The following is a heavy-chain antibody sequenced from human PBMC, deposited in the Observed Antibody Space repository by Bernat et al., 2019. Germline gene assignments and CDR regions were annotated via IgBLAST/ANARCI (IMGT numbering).Heavy chain of an antibody. J-gene: IGHJ6*03. CDR1: GFIFSTYS. V-gene: IGHV3-21*01. Sequence: EVQLVESGGGLVKPGGSLRLSCTGSGFIFSTYSMNWVRQAPGRGLEWVSSISSSATYIYYADSVKGRITISRDNAKNSLYLQMDSLRAEDAAVYYCARGVLNYYYYMDVWGKGTTVPVSS. D-gene: IGHD3-10*02. CDR3: ARGVLNYYYYMDV. CDR2: ISSSATYI.